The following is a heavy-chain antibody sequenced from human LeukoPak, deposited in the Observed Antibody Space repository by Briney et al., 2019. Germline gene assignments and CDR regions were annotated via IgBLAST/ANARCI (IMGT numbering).Heavy chain of an antibody. J-gene: IGHJ4*02. D-gene: IGHD3-16*01. V-gene: IGHV4-34*01. Sequence: SETLSLTCTVSGGSFSFYFWHWIRQPPGEGLDWIGEIDNRGSTQYKPSLRSRGIISIDTSGNHFSLKLTPVTAAGTAVYFCARDSDSGFQWGQGMLVTVSS. CDR2: IDNRGST. CDR1: GGSFSFYF. CDR3: ARDSDSGFQ.